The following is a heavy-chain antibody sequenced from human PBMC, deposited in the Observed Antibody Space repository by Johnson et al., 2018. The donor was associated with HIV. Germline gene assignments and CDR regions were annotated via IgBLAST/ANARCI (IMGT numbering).Heavy chain of an antibody. V-gene: IGHV3-30*18. Sequence: QPGRSLRLSCAASGFTISSYGMHWVRQAPGKGLEWVAVISYDGSNKYYADSVKGRFTISRDNSKKTLSLQMNSLRPEDTAVYYCAKSSSATYYGDAFDMWGQGTMVTVSS. CDR3: AKSSSATYYGDAFDM. CDR2: ISYDGSNK. CDR1: GFTISSYG. J-gene: IGHJ3*02. D-gene: IGHD3-10*01.